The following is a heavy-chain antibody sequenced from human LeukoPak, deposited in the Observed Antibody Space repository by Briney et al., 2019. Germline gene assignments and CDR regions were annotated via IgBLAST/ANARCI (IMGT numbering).Heavy chain of an antibody. Sequence: KTSETLSLTCTVSGGSISSGGYYWSWIRQPAGKGLEWIGRIYTSGSTNYNPSLKSRVTMSVDTSKNQFSLKLSSVTAADTAVYYCARDTGVARDILTSPDYWGQGTLVTVSS. J-gene: IGHJ4*02. D-gene: IGHD3-9*01. CDR1: GGSISSGGYY. CDR2: IYTSGST. V-gene: IGHV4-61*02. CDR3: ARDTGVARDILTSPDY.